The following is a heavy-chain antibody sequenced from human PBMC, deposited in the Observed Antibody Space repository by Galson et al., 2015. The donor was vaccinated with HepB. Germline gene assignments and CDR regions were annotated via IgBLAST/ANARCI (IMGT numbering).Heavy chain of an antibody. J-gene: IGHJ6*02. Sequence: SVKVSCKASGFMFTGYYLHWVRQVPGQRLEWMGRINPDGGATDYAQRFQDRVTLTSDTSINTAYMELRSLRPDDTAVYFCARDPDMDVWGPGTTVIVSS. CDR1: GFMFTGYY. V-gene: IGHV1-2*06. CDR3: ARDPDMDV. CDR2: INPDGGAT.